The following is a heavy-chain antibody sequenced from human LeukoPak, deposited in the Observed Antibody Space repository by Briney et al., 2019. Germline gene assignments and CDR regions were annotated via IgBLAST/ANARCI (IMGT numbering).Heavy chain of an antibody. CDR1: GGSISSGSHY. J-gene: IGHJ4*02. Sequence: SQTLSLTCIVSGGSISSGSHYGSWIRQPAGKGLEWIGRIYTSGSTNYNPSLKSRVTISVDTSKNQFSLKLSSVTAADTAVYYCARTTETDTSSWYYWGQGTLVTVSS. D-gene: IGHD6-13*01. CDR3: ARTTETDTSSWYY. CDR2: IYTSGST. V-gene: IGHV4-61*02.